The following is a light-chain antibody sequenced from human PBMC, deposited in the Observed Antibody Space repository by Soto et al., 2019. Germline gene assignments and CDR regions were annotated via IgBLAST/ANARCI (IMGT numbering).Light chain of an antibody. CDR2: SAS. CDR1: QTINTY. V-gene: IGKV1-39*01. CDR3: QQSYRSPPWT. J-gene: IGKJ1*01. Sequence: DIQMTQSPSSLSASVGDRVTINCRASQTINTYLNWYQQKPGQAPKVLIFSASTLQVGVPSRFRGSGSGTEFNLTISSLQLEDFATYYCQQSYRSPPWTFGQGTKVQIK.